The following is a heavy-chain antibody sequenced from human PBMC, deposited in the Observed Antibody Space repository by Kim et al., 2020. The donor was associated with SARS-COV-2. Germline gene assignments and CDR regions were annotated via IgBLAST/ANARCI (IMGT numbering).Heavy chain of an antibody. J-gene: IGHJ3*02. CDR2: VYFSGIT. Sequence: SETLSLTCTVSGGSISSHYWSWIRQPPGKGLEWIGYVYFSGITNYNPSLKSRVTISVDTSKNQFSLKLTAVTAADTAVYYCARADQWRAFEIWGQGTLVT. CDR3: ARADQWRAFEI. D-gene: IGHD6-19*01. CDR1: GGSISSHY. V-gene: IGHV4-59*11.